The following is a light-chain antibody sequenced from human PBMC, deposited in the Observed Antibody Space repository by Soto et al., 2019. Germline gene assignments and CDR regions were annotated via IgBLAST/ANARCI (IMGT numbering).Light chain of an antibody. Sequence: DIVMTQSPATLSLSPGERATLSCRASQSVGNYLAWYQQKSGQAPSLLIYGASNRATGIPARFSGSGSGTDFPLTISSLAHEDFAVYYCQQRYNSWTFGQGTKVDIK. CDR1: QSVGNY. J-gene: IGKJ1*01. CDR2: GAS. CDR3: QQRYNSWT. V-gene: IGKV3-11*01.